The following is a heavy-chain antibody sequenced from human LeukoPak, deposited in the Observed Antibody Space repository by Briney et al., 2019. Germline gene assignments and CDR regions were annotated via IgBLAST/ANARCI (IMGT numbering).Heavy chain of an antibody. D-gene: IGHD3-22*01. CDR3: ARDDTYYDATFDY. CDR1: GYTFTGYY. CDR2: INPNSGGT. J-gene: IGHJ4*02. V-gene: IGHV1-2*02. Sequence: GASVKVSCKASGYTFTGYYMHWVRQAPGQGLEWMGWINPNSGGTNYAQKFQGRVTVTRDTSISTAYMELSRLRSDDTAVYYCARDDTYYDATFDYWGQGTLVTVSS.